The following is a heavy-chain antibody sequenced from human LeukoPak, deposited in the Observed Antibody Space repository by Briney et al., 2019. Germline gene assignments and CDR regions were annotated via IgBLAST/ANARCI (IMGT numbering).Heavy chain of an antibody. J-gene: IGHJ5*02. Sequence: SETLSLTCTVSGGSISTYYWSWIRQPPGKGLEWIGYRYNSGSTNYNPSLKSRVTISVDTSKNQFSLKLSSVTAADTAVYYCARHILSHYVSDGQRWFDPWGQGTLVSVSS. CDR1: GGSISTYY. V-gene: IGHV4-59*08. D-gene: IGHD3-9*01. CDR3: ARHILSHYVSDGQRWFDP. CDR2: RYNSGST.